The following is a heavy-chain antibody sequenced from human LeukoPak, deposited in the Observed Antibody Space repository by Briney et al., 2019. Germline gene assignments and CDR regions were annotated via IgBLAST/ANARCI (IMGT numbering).Heavy chain of an antibody. V-gene: IGHV3-64*01. Sequence: GGSLRLSCAASRFTFSSYAMHWVRQAPGKGLEYVSAISSNGGSTYYANSVNGRFTISRDNSKNTLYLQMGSLRAEDMAVYYCARGYDFWSGYWSHSDYWGQGTLVTVSS. CDR1: RFTFSSYA. CDR3: ARGYDFWSGYWSHSDY. CDR2: ISSNGGST. J-gene: IGHJ4*02. D-gene: IGHD3-3*01.